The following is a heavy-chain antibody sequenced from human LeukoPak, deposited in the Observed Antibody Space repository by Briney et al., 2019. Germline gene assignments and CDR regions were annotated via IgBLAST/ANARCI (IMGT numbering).Heavy chain of an antibody. CDR1: GFTFSSYA. J-gene: IGHJ4*02. D-gene: IGHD3-10*01. Sequence: GGSLRLSCAASGFTFSSYAMSWVRQAPGKGLEWVSAISGSGGSTYYADSVKGRFTISRDNSKNTLSLQMNSLRAEDTAVYYCAKALYYYGSGYDYWGLGTLVTVSS. CDR2: ISGSGGST. CDR3: AKALYYYGSGYDY. V-gene: IGHV3-23*01.